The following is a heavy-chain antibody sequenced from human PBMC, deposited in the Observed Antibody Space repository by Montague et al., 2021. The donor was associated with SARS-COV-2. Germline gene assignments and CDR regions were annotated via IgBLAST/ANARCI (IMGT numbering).Heavy chain of an antibody. Sequence: PALVKPTQTLTLTCVFSGFSLNTDGVGVAWIRRPPGKALEWLALIYWDGDQRYSPSLKTRLTITKDTSKNRVVLTMTNLDPVDTATYYCARRYDFYRAEAFDVWDQGTMLPVSS. CDR1: GFSLNTDGVG. CDR3: ARRYDFYRAEAFDV. CDR2: IYWDGDQ. D-gene: IGHD3-3*01. J-gene: IGHJ3*01. V-gene: IGHV2-5*02.